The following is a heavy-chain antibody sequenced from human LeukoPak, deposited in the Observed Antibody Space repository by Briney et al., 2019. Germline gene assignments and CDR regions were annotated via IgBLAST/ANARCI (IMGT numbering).Heavy chain of an antibody. CDR2: MYYRGST. CDR1: GGSISSGNYY. Sequence: SQTLSLTCTVSGGSISSGNYYWSWIRQHPGKGLEWIGYMYYRGSTYYNPSLKSRVTISVDTSKNQFSLKLSSVTAADTAVYYCARSYGYGTNFDYWGQGTLVTVSS. J-gene: IGHJ4*02. V-gene: IGHV4-31*03. D-gene: IGHD5-18*01. CDR3: ARSYGYGTNFDY.